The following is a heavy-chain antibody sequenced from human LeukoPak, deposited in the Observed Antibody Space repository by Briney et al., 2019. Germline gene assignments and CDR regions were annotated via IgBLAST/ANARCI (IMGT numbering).Heavy chain of an antibody. CDR3: SRITTNGYFEY. V-gene: IGHV3-7*01. Sequence: GGSLRLSCSASGFTFSSFCMGWVRQAPGKWLEWVGCIRWDDERNHVDSVTGRFSVSRDNAKNSLYLQMNRLRAEDTAVYFCSRITTNGYFEYWGQGALVTVSS. CDR2: IRWDDER. J-gene: IGHJ4*02. D-gene: IGHD1-1*01. CDR1: GFTFSSFC.